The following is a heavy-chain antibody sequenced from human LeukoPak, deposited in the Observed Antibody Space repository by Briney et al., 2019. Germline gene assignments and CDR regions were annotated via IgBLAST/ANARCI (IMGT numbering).Heavy chain of an antibody. CDR2: IYYSGIT. CDR1: GDSISRGDYY. Sequence: PSETLSLTCTVSGDSISRGDYYWSWIRQHPGKGLEWIGYIYYSGITYYNPSLKSRLTISVDTSKNQFSLKLSSVTAADTAIYYCTRDRSPHNPIGPNSYYFGMDVWGQGTAVTVSS. CDR3: TRDRSPHNPIGPNSYYFGMDV. V-gene: IGHV4-31*03. D-gene: IGHD1-1*01. J-gene: IGHJ6*02.